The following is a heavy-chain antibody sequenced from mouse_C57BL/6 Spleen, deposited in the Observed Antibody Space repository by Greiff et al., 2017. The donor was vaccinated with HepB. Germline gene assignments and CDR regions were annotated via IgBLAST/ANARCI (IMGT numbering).Heavy chain of an antibody. V-gene: IGHV1-15*01. CDR1: GYTFTDYE. J-gene: IGHJ4*01. CDR3: TRSGGYGYAMDD. D-gene: IGHD2-14*01. Sequence: QVQLQQSGAELVRPGASVTLSCKASGYTFTDYEMHWVKQTPVHGLEWIGAIDPETGGTAYNQKFKGKAILTADKSSITAYMERRSLTSEDSAVYDCTRSGGYGYAMDDWGQGTSVTVSS. CDR2: IDPETGGT.